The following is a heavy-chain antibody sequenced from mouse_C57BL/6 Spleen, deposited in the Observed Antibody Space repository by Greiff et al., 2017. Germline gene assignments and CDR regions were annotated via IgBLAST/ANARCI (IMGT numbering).Heavy chain of an antibody. V-gene: IGHV5-17*01. CDR3: AKGIWDYYGSSYDY. Sequence: EVMLVESGGGLVKPGGSLKLSCAASGFTFSDYGMHWVRQAPEKGLEWVAYISSGSSTIYYADTVKGRFTISRDNAKNTLFLQMTSLRSEDTAMYYCAKGIWDYYGSSYDYWGQGTTLTVSS. CDR1: GFTFSDYG. CDR2: ISSGSSTI. J-gene: IGHJ2*01. D-gene: IGHD1-1*01.